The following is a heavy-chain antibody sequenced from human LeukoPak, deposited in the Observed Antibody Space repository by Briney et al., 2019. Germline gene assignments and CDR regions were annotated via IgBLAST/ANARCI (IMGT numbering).Heavy chain of an antibody. CDR1: GLTFSSYN. J-gene: IGHJ5*02. V-gene: IGHV4-39*07. CDR3: ARVLYYDLWSGYNSNWFDP. CDR2: IYYSGST. Sequence: GSLRLSCAASGLTFSSYNMNWVRQAPGKGLEWIGSIYYSGSTYYNPSLKSRVTISVDTSKNQFSLKLSSVTAADTAVYYCARVLYYDLWSGYNSNWFDPWGQGTLVTVSS. D-gene: IGHD3-3*01.